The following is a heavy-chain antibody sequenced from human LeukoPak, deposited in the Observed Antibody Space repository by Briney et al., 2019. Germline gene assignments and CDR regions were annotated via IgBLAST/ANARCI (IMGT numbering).Heavy chain of an antibody. CDR1: GGSLSTYY. CDR3: ARGGTVVVPAARVEAQAPTEKYFDY. V-gene: IGHV4-59*12. CDR2: IYYSGNS. J-gene: IGHJ4*02. D-gene: IGHD2-2*01. Sequence: PSETLSLTCTVSGGSLSTYYWSWIRQPPGKGLEWIGYIYYSGNSNYNPSLKSRVTMSLDTSKNQFSLKLSSVTAADTAVYYCARGGTVVVPAARVEAQAPTEKYFDYWGQGTLVTVSS.